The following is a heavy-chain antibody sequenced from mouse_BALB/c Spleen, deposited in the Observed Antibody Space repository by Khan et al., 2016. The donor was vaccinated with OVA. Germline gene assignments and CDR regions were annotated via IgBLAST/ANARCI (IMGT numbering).Heavy chain of an antibody. Sequence: VQLVESGAELARPGALVKMSCKASGYTFTSYTIHWIKLRPGQGLEWIGFINPSNGYTNYNQKFKDKATLTADKSSTTVYMQLSSLTSDDSAVYNCVRDGAYHRDDGWFAYWGQGTLVTVSA. CDR2: INPSNGYT. J-gene: IGHJ3*01. V-gene: IGHV1-4*01. D-gene: IGHD2-14*01. CDR3: VRDGAYHRDDGWFAY. CDR1: GYTFTSYT.